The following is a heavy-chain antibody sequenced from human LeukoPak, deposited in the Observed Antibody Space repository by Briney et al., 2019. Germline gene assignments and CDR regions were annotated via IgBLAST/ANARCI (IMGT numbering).Heavy chain of an antibody. Sequence: ASVKVSCKVSGYTLTELSMHWVRQAPGKGLEWMGGFDPEDGETIYAQKFQGRVTITADESTSTAYMELSSLRSEDTAVYYCARVGYCSGGSCPRRNYYYYYMDVWGKGTTVTVSS. D-gene: IGHD2-15*01. CDR1: GYTLTELS. J-gene: IGHJ6*03. CDR3: ARVGYCSGGSCPRRNYYYYYMDV. CDR2: FDPEDGET. V-gene: IGHV1-24*01.